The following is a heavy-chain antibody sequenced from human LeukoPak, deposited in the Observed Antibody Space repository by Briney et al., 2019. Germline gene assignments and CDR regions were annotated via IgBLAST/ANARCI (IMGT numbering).Heavy chain of an antibody. D-gene: IGHD7-27*01. Sequence: PGGSLRLSCAASGFTFSSHWMHWVRQAPGKGLVWVSRINSDGSSTDYADSVKGRFTISRDNTKNSLYLQMNSLRAEDTAVYYCARDLGIVYYYGMDVWGQGTTVIVSS. J-gene: IGHJ6*02. CDR1: GFTFSSHW. CDR2: INSDGSST. V-gene: IGHV3-74*01. CDR3: ARDLGIVYYYGMDV.